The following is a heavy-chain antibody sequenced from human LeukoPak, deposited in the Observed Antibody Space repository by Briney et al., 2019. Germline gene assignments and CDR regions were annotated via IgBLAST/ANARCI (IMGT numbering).Heavy chain of an antibody. D-gene: IGHD6-13*01. V-gene: IGHV1-46*01. Sequence: ASVKVSCKASGYTFTSYYMHWVRQAPGQGLEWMGIINPSGGSTSYAQKFQGRVTMTRDMSTSTVYMELSSLRSEDTAVYYCARSPPRLYSSSWYGVWFDPWGQGTLVTVS. J-gene: IGHJ5*02. CDR2: INPSGGST. CDR3: ARSPPRLYSSSWYGVWFDP. CDR1: GYTFTSYY.